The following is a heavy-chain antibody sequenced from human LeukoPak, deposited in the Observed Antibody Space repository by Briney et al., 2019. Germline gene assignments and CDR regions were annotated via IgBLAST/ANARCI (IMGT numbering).Heavy chain of an antibody. V-gene: IGHV1-69*13. D-gene: IGHD2-15*01. J-gene: IGHJ6*02. CDR2: IIPIFGTA. CDR1: GGTFSSYA. Sequence: ASVKVSCKASGGTFSSYAISWVRQAPGQGLEWMGGIIPIFGTANYAQKFQGRVTITADESTSTAYMELSSLRSEDTAVYYCARDNSGYCSCGSCYFGGMDVWGQGTTVTVSS. CDR3: ARDNSGYCSCGSCYFGGMDV.